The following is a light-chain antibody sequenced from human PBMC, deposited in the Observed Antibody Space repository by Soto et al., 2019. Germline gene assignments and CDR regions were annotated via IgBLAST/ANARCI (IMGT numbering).Light chain of an antibody. J-gene: IGKJ4*01. CDR1: QSVAGY. CDR3: QQRSSWPLN. Sequence: IVLPHSPATLALSPWERATLSCMASQSVAGYLAWYQQKPGQAPRLLIYDASNRATGIPARFSGSGSGTDFSLTVSSLEPEDFAVYYCQQRSSWPLNCGGGTKVDIK. V-gene: IGKV3-11*01. CDR2: DAS.